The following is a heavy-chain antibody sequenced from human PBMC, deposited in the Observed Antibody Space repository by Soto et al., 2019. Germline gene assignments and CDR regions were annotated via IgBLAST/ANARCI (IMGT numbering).Heavy chain of an antibody. D-gene: IGHD3-3*01. Sequence: SETLSLTCTVSGGSISSYYWSWIRQPAGKGLEGIGRFYTSGSTNYNPSLKSRVTMSVDTSKNQFSLKLSSVTAADTAVYYCAREGLYDFWSGYSDDAFDIWGQGTMVT. CDR3: AREGLYDFWSGYSDDAFDI. CDR2: FYTSGST. V-gene: IGHV4-4*07. J-gene: IGHJ3*02. CDR1: GGSISSYY.